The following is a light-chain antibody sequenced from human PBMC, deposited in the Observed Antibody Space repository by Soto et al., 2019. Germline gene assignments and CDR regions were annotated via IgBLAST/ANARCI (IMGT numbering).Light chain of an antibody. CDR3: QQGYGFPLT. CDR2: NAS. CDR1: QFIRTW. J-gene: IGKJ4*01. V-gene: IGKV1-12*01. Sequence: DIQMTQSPSSVSASVGDRVTITCRASQFIRTWLAWYQQKPGKAPNLLISNASSLHNGVPSRFSGSGYGTDFTLSITNLQPEDFAIYYCQQGYGFPLTFGGGTKVEI.